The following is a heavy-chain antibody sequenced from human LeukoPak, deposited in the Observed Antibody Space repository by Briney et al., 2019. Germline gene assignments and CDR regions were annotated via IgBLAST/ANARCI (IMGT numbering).Heavy chain of an antibody. CDR2: IIPIFGTA. J-gene: IGHJ3*02. Sequence: SVKVSCKASGGTFSSYAISWVRQAPGQGLEWMGRIIPIFGTANYAQKSQGRVTITTDESTSTAYMELSSLRSEDTAVYYCARVAVLGFGYAFDIWGQGTMVTVSS. CDR3: ARVAVLGFGYAFDI. CDR1: GGTFSSYA. V-gene: IGHV1-69*05. D-gene: IGHD2-8*02.